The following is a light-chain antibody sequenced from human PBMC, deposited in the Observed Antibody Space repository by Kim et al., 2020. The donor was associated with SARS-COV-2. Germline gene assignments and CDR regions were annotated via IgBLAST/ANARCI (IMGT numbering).Light chain of an antibody. CDR3: QSYDSDTVV. Sequence: KTVTISCTRSSGNIASNYVQWYQQRPGSAPTTMIYEDNQRPSGVPDRFSGSIDSSSNSASLTISGLKTEDEADYYCQSYDSDTVVFGGGTQLTVL. CDR2: EDN. CDR1: SGNIASNY. J-gene: IGLJ2*01. V-gene: IGLV6-57*03.